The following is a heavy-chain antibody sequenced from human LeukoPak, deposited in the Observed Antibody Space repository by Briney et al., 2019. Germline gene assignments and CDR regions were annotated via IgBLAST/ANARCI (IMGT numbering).Heavy chain of an antibody. J-gene: IGHJ4*02. D-gene: IGHD1-26*01. CDR3: ARSPQYSGSYSRY. V-gene: IGHV1-69*13. CDR2: IIPIFGTA. Sequence: ASVKVSCKASGGTFSSYAISWVRQAPGQGLEWMGGIIPIFGTANYAQKFQGRVTITADESTSTAYMELSSLRSGDTAVYYCARSPQYSGSYSRYWGQGTLVTVSS. CDR1: GGTFSSYA.